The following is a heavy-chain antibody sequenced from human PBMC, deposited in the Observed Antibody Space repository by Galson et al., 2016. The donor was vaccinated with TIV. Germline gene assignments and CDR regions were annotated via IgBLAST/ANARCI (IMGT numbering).Heavy chain of an antibody. V-gene: IGHV3-9*01. D-gene: IGHD5-18*01. Sequence: SLRLSCAASGSSFDDYAMHWVRQAPGKGLEWVSGISSNSVYIGYAGSVKGRFTISRDNAKKSLNLQMNSLRGDDTALYYCAKGRGYSYGSPQDYYYGFDVWGQGTTVTVSS. J-gene: IGHJ6*02. CDR1: GSSFDDYA. CDR3: AKGRGYSYGSPQDYYYGFDV. CDR2: ISSNSVYI.